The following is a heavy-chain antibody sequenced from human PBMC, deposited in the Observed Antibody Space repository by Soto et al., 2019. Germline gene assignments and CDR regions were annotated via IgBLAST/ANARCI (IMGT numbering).Heavy chain of an antibody. CDR2: VTSGGST. CDR3: ARDGSGH. J-gene: IGHJ4*02. V-gene: IGHV3-23*01. Sequence: GGSLRLSCAASGFTFSNYAMGWVRQAPGKGLEWVSAVTSGGSTYYADSVKGRFTISSDNSKNTLHLQMNSLRAEDTAVYYCARDGSGHWGQGTLVTVSS. CDR1: GFTFSNYA.